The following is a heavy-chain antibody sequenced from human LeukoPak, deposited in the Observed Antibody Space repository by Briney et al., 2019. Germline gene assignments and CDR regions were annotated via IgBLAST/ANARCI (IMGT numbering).Heavy chain of an antibody. CDR2: IYSGGST. Sequence: SGGSLRLSCAASGFTVSSNYMSWVRQAPGKGLEWLSVIYSGGSTYYADSVKGRFTISRDNSKNTLYLQMNSLRAEDTAVYYCASGSGSYRTPYYYMDVWGTGTTVTVSS. J-gene: IGHJ6*03. CDR3: ASGSGSYRTPYYYMDV. CDR1: GFTVSSNY. D-gene: IGHD3-10*01. V-gene: IGHV3-53*01.